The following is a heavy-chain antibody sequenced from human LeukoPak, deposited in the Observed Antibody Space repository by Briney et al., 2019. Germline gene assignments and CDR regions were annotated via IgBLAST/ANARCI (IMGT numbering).Heavy chain of an antibody. Sequence: AGSLRLSCAASGFTFSSYAMSWVRQAPGKGPEWVSAISGSGGNTHYADSVKGRFTITRDNSKNTLYLQMNSLRAEDTAVYYCAKNPSDSIFYGMDVWGQGTTATVSS. CDR1: GFTFSSYA. V-gene: IGHV3-23*01. CDR2: ISGSGGNT. CDR3: AKNPSDSIFYGMDV. D-gene: IGHD2-21*02. J-gene: IGHJ6*02.